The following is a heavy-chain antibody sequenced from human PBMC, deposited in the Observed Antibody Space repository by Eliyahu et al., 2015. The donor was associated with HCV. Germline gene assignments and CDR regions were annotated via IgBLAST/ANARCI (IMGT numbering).Heavy chain of an antibody. CDR2: ISGSGGST. CDR1: GFPFXXYA. V-gene: IGHV3-23*01. Sequence: EVQLLESGGGLVQPGGSLRLXCAASGFPFXXYAMXWVRQXPGKGLEWVSAISGSGGSTYYADSVKGRFTISRDNSKNTLYLQMNSLRAEDTAVYYCAKAALLEWLSSYWGQGTLVTVSS. D-gene: IGHD3-3*01. CDR3: AKAALLEWLSSY. J-gene: IGHJ4*02.